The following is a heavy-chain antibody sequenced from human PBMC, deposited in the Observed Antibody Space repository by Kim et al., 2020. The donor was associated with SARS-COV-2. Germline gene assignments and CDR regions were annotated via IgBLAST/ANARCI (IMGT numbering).Heavy chain of an antibody. V-gene: IGHV4-34*01. Sequence: SETLSLTCAVYGGSFSGYYWSWIRQPPGKGLEWIGEINHSGSTNYNPSLKSRVTISVDTSKNQFSLKLSSVTAADTAVYYRARGALEMYLLWFREPTTAGYGMDVWGQGTTVTVSS. D-gene: IGHD3-10*01. CDR3: ARGALEMYLLWFREPTTAGYGMDV. CDR1: GGSFSGYY. J-gene: IGHJ6*02. CDR2: INHSGST.